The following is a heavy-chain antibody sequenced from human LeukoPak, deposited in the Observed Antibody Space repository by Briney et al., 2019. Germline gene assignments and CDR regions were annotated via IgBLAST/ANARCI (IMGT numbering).Heavy chain of an antibody. CDR2: ISYDGSNK. CDR1: GFTFSSYA. V-gene: IGHV3-30*04. J-gene: IGHJ4*02. Sequence: GRSLRLSCAASGFTFSSYAMHWVRQAPGKGLEWVAVISYDGSNKYYADSVKGRFTISRDNAKNSLYLQMNSLRAEDTAVYYCAREGGSWYYFDYWGQGTLVTVSS. D-gene: IGHD6-13*01. CDR3: AREGGSWYYFDY.